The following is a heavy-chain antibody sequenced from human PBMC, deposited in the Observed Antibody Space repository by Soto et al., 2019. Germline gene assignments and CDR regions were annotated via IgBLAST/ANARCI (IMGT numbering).Heavy chain of an antibody. Sequence: QLVQSGGEVKQPGASVKVSCKAPRDTFTSYYINWVRQAPGQGLEWMGVINPHGGSTAYAQKFKGRVTLPRDTYASTVYMEVSSLTSEDTAMYYCARSSGGNFGIIIEGTNWFAPWGQGTLVTVSS. CDR2: INPHGGST. V-gene: IGHV1-46*01. J-gene: IGHJ5*02. CDR3: ARSSGGNFGIIIEGTNWFAP. D-gene: IGHD1-26*01. CDR1: RDTFTSYY.